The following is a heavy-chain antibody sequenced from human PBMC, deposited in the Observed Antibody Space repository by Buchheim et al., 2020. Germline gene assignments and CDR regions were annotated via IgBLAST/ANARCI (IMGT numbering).Heavy chain of an antibody. J-gene: IGHJ6*02. Sequence: QVQLVQSGAEVKKPGSSVKVSCKASGGTFSSYAISWVRQAPGQGLEWMGGIITIFGTANYAQKFQGRVTITADESTSTASLELSSLRSEDTAVYYCARRSVPAGTNYYYGMDVWGQGTT. CDR2: IITIFGTA. V-gene: IGHV1-69*01. D-gene: IGHD2-2*01. CDR3: ARRSVPAGTNYYYGMDV. CDR1: GGTFSSYA.